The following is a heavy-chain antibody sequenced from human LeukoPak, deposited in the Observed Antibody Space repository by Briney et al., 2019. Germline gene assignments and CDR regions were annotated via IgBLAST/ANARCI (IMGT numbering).Heavy chain of an antibody. CDR1: AFTFNTYG. Sequence: GRSLRLSCAASAFTFNTYGMNWVPQAPGKGPHRVSAVSGSGSTTYYARSVKGRFTVSRDNSKNTLYLQMNSLRVEDTAVYYCARDSSMLRGPLVIYYFDFWGQGTLVTVSS. CDR3: ARDSSMLRGPLVIYYFDF. V-gene: IGHV3-23*01. D-gene: IGHD3-10*01. CDR2: VSGSGSTT. J-gene: IGHJ4*02.